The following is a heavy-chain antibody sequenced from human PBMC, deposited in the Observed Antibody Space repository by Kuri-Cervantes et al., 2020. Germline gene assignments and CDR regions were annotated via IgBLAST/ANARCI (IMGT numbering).Heavy chain of an antibody. CDR2: ISGSGGST. V-gene: IGHV3-23*01. J-gene: IGHJ4*02. CDR1: GFTFSGYY. D-gene: IGHD2-2*01. CDR3: VVGSCSTSSCSRRFDY. Sequence: GESLKISCAASGFTFSGYYMSWIRQAPGKGLEWVAAISGSGGSTYYADSVKGRFTISRDNSKNTLYLQMNSLRAEDTAIYYCVVGSCSTSSCSRRFDYWGQGTLVTVSS.